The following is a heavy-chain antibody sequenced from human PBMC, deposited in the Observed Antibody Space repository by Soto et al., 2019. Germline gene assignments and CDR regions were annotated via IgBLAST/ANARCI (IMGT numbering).Heavy chain of an antibody. CDR2: INHSGST. J-gene: IGHJ5*02. Sequence: LSLTCAVYSGSFSGYYWSWIRQPPGKGLEWIGEINHSGSTNYNPSLKSRVTISVDTSKNQFSLKLSSVTAADTAVYYCARGRTTKNWFDPWGQGTLVTVSS. V-gene: IGHV4-34*01. D-gene: IGHD4-17*01. CDR3: ARGRTTKNWFDP. CDR1: SGSFSGYY.